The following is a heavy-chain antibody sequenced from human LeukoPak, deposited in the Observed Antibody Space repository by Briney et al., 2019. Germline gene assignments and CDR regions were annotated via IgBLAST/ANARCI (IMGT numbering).Heavy chain of an antibody. Sequence: GGSLRLSCVVPEFTVSSSYMSWVRQAPGKGLEWVSVIYSGVGTYYADSVKGRFTISRDNSKNTLYLQMNSLRAEDTAVYYCARVYGDPSYYFDYWGQGTLVTVSS. CDR1: EFTVSSSY. V-gene: IGHV3-53*01. CDR3: ARVYGDPSYYFDY. J-gene: IGHJ4*02. CDR2: IYSGVGT. D-gene: IGHD4-17*01.